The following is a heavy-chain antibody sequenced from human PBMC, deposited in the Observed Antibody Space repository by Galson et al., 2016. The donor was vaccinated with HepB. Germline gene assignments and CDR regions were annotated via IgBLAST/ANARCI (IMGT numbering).Heavy chain of an antibody. CDR3: ANKRVDAFDI. CDR2: INPNGGSA. J-gene: IGHJ3*02. CDR1: GYRFNMYN. Sequence: SVKVSCKASGYRFNMYNIHWVRQAPGQGLEWMGMINPNGGSANYAQKFQGRVTITRDTSATTAYMELSSLTSEDTAVYYCANKRVDAFDIWGQGTMVTVSS. D-gene: IGHD3-3*01. V-gene: IGHV1-46*02.